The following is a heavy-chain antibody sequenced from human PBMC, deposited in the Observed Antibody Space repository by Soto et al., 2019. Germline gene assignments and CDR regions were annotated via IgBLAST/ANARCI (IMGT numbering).Heavy chain of an antibody. V-gene: IGHV1-18*04. D-gene: IGHD6-19*01. J-gene: IGHJ5*02. Sequence: ASVKVSCKASGYTFTSYGISWVRQAPGQGLEWMGWISAYNGNTNYAQKLQGRVTMTTDTSTSTAYMELRSLRSDDTAVYYCARDLFSGWYNCFEPWGRGTMVTVSS. CDR3: ARDLFSGWYNCFEP. CDR2: ISAYNGNT. CDR1: GYTFTSYG.